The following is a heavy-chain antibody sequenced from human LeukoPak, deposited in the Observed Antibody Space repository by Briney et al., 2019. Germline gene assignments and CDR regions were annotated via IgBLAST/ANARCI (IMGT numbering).Heavy chain of an antibody. D-gene: IGHD2-21*02. V-gene: IGHV3-48*02. J-gene: IGHJ4*02. Sequence: GGSLRLSCAASGFTFSSYSMNWVRQAPGKGLEWVSYISSSSNTIYYADSVKGRFTISRDNAKNPLFLQMNSLRDEDTSVYYCARAVTVVTRGGLVFDYWGQGTLVTVSS. CDR1: GFTFSSYS. CDR3: ARAVTVVTRGGLVFDY. CDR2: ISSSSNTI.